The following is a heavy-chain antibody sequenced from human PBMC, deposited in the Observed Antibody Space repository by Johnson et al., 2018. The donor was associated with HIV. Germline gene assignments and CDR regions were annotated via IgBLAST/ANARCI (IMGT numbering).Heavy chain of an antibody. J-gene: IGHJ3*01. V-gene: IGHV3-30*02. Sequence: QVQLVESGGGVVRPGGSLRLSCAASGFTFDDYGMHWVRQAPGKGLEWVAFIRYDGSYKYYADSVKGRITISRDNATHALHLQMNIRRTEDSAVYYCARAGPLEDCSGGTCYSEGLSFRFWGQGTMVTVSS. D-gene: IGHD2-15*01. CDR3: ARAGPLEDCSGGTCYSEGLSFRF. CDR1: GFTFDDYG. CDR2: IRYDGSYK.